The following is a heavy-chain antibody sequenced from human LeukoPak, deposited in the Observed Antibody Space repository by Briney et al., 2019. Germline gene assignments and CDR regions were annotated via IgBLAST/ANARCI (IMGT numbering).Heavy chain of an antibody. CDR3: AKSPGWTDCVGDCYPYYFDY. CDR2: ISGRGGST. CDR1: GFTFSTYA. Sequence: PGGSLRLSCAASGFTFSTYAMSWVRQAPGKGLEWVSGISGRGGSTYYADSVKGRFTISRDNSKNTLYLQMNSLRVEDTAVYYCAKSPGWTDCVGDCYPYYFDYCGQGTLVTVSS. D-gene: IGHD2-21*02. V-gene: IGHV3-23*01. J-gene: IGHJ4*02.